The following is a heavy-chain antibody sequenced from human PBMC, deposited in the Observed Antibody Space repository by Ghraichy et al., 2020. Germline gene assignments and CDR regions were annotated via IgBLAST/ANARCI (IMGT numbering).Heavy chain of an antibody. CDR3: ARAGIYFDFSEKIERSTFDL. Sequence: SETMSLTCAVSGGSISTSSWWSWVRQPPGKGLEWIGEIYHSGTSNYNPSLQSRVTLSLDKSKNQFSLNLNSVTAADAAVYYCARAGIYFDFSEKIERSTFDLWGQGTTVAVSS. CDR1: GGSISTSSW. CDR2: IYHSGTS. D-gene: IGHD3-3*01. V-gene: IGHV4-4*02. J-gene: IGHJ3*01.